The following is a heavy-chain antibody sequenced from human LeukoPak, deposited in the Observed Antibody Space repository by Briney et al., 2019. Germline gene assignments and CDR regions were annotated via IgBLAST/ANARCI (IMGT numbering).Heavy chain of an antibody. J-gene: IGHJ4*02. CDR1: GFTFSSYA. CDR2: ISWNSGSI. CDR3: AKATYSSGWYSLRS. D-gene: IGHD6-19*01. Sequence: GGSLRLSCAASGFTFSSYAMSWVRQAPGKGLEWVSGISWNSGSIGYADSVKGRFTISRDNAKDSLYLQMNSLRAEDTALYYCAKATYSSGWYSLRSWGQGTLVTVSS. V-gene: IGHV3-9*01.